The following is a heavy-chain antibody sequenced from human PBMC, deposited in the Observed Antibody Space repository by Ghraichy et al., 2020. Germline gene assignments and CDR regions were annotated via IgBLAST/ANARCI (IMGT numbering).Heavy chain of an antibody. J-gene: IGHJ3*02. V-gene: IGHV3-23*01. CDR2: ISGSGGST. CDR1: GFTFSSYA. D-gene: IGHD3-10*01. CDR3: AKDKVLWFGEPHDAFDI. Sequence: GGSLRLSCAASGFTFSSYAMSWVRQAPGKGLEWVSAISGSGGSTYYADSVKGRFTISRDNSKNTLYLQMNSLRAEDTAVYYCAKDKVLWFGEPHDAFDIWGQGTMVTVSS.